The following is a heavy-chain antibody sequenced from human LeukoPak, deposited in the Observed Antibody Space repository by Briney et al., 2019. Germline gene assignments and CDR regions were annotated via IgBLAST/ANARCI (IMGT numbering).Heavy chain of an antibody. J-gene: IGHJ4*02. V-gene: IGHV1-2*02. CDR3: ARASYDYVTLSGY. Sequence: GASVKVSCKASGYTFTGYYMHWVRQAPGQGLEWMGWINPNSGGTNYAQKFQGRVTMTRDTSISTAYMELSRLRSDDTAVYYCARASYDYVTLSGYWGQGTLVTVSS. CDR2: INPNSGGT. D-gene: IGHD3-16*01. CDR1: GYTFTGYY.